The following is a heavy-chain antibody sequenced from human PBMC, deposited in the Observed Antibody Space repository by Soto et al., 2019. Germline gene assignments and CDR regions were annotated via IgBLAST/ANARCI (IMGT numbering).Heavy chain of an antibody. J-gene: IGHJ4*02. CDR3: AWGGHVGVVTAALDY. V-gene: IGHV1-46*01. CDR1: GDTFTDYY. CDR2: VNPSGGHT. D-gene: IGHD2-21*02. Sequence: QVQLVQSGAEVKKPGASVKVSCKASGDTFTDYYIHWVRQAPGQGLEWMGTVNPSGGHTTYAQHFLGRVTMTRDTSTSTLSMELTSLTSVDTAVYYCAWGGHVGVVTAALDYWGQGTLVTVSS.